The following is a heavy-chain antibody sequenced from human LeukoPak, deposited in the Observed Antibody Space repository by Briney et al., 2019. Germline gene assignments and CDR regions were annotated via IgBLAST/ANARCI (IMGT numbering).Heavy chain of an antibody. Sequence: AGGSLRLSCAASGFTFSKYWMHWVRQVPGKGLVWVSLSDGSTTNYADFVKGRFTISRDNAKNTLSLQVNSLRAEDTAVYYCATGNYYDSGGYYTFGYWGQGTLVTVSS. D-gene: IGHD3-22*01. CDR3: ATGNYYDSGGYYTFGY. J-gene: IGHJ1*01. CDR2: SDGSTT. CDR1: GFTFSKYW. V-gene: IGHV3-74*01.